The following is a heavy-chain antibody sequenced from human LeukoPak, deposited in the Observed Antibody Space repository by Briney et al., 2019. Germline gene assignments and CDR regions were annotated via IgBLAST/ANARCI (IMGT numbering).Heavy chain of an antibody. CDR3: ARDIPFGVVLDY. D-gene: IGHD3-3*01. CDR2: IKPGGSEK. CDR1: GFTFSKYW. V-gene: IGHV3-7*01. Sequence: GGSLRLSCKGSGFTFSKYWMTWVRQAPGKGLEWVANIKPGGSEKHYADSVEGRFTISRDNAKNSLYLQMNSLRAEDTAVYYCARDIPFGVVLDYWGQGTLVTVSS. J-gene: IGHJ4*02.